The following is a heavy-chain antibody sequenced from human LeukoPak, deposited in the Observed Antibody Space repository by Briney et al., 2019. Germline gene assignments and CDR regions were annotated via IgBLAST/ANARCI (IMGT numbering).Heavy chain of an antibody. D-gene: IGHD3-3*01. CDR2: MNPNSGNT. J-gene: IGHJ6*03. CDR1: GYTFTNYD. V-gene: IGHV1-8*03. Sequence: ASVKVSCKASGYTFTNYDINWVRQATGQGLEWMGWMNPNSGNTGYAQKFQGRVTITRNTAISTAYMELTSLRSEDTAVYYCARGPSYYFWSGSYYYYMDVWGKGTTVTVSS. CDR3: ARGPSYYFWSGSYYYYMDV.